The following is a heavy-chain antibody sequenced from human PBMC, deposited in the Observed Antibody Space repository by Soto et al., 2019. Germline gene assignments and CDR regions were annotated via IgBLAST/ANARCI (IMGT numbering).Heavy chain of an antibody. CDR2: ILYDGSNK. V-gene: IGHV3-33*08. J-gene: IGHJ4*02. Sequence: PGGSLRLSCAASGFTFSSHTMHWVRQAPGKGLEWVAAILYDGSNKYYADSVKGRFTISRDNSKNTLYLQMNSLRAEDTAVYYCAGGPYYFDYCGQGTLVTVSS. D-gene: IGHD1-26*01. CDR1: GFTFSSHT. CDR3: AGGPYYFDY.